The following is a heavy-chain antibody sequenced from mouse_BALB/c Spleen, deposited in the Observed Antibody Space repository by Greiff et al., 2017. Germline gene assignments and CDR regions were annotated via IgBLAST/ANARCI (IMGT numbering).Heavy chain of an antibody. J-gene: IGHJ1*01. CDR1: GFNIKDYY. CDR2: IDPENGNT. Sequence: VQLQQSGAELVRPGALVKLSCKASGFNIKDYYMHWVKQRPEQGLEWIGWIDPENGNTIYDPKFQGKASITADTSSNTAYLQLSSLTSEDTAVYYCAIYYYGSSYYFDVWGAGTTVTVSS. CDR3: AIYYYGSSYYFDV. V-gene: IGHV14-1*02. D-gene: IGHD1-1*01.